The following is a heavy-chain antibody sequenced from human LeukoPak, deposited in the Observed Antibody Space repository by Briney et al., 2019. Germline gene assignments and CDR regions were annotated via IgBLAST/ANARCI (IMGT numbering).Heavy chain of an antibody. V-gene: IGHV3-48*01. CDR1: EFTFSSYS. CDR3: AREDNGGATDDGFDV. Sequence: GGSLRLSCAASEFTFSSYSMNWVRQAPGKGLEWVSYITNSGNSKSYADSVKGRFTTSRDSSKNTVYLQMESLRVEDTAVYYCAREDNGGATDDGFDVWGHGTVVTVSS. D-gene: IGHD3-16*01. CDR2: ITNSGNSK. J-gene: IGHJ3*01.